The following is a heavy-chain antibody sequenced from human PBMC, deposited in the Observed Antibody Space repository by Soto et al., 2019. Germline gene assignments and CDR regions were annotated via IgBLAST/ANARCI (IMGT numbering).Heavy chain of an antibody. CDR2: ISAYNGNT. D-gene: IGHD1-7*01. CDR3: ARVPGGLELPLSGWFDP. CDR1: GYTFTSYG. J-gene: IGHJ5*02. Sequence: QVQLVQSGAEVKKPGASVKVSCKASGYTFTSYGISWVRQAPGQGLERMGWISAYNGNTNYAQKLQGRVTMTTDTSTSTAYMELRSLRSDDTAVYYCARVPGGLELPLSGWFDPWGQGTLVTVSS. V-gene: IGHV1-18*01.